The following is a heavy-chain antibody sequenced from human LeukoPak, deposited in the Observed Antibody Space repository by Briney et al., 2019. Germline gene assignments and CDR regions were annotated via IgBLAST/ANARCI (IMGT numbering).Heavy chain of an antibody. J-gene: IGHJ4*02. CDR1: GGSISTYY. CDR3: ARGAPHHDILTGYFNY. V-gene: IGHV4-59*01. CDR2: IYYSGST. Sequence: SETLSLTCTVSGGSISTYYWNWIRQPPGKGLEWIGYIYYSGSTNYNPSLKSRVTISVDTSKNQFPLNLTSVTAADTAVYYCARGAPHHDILTGYFNYWGQGTLVTVSS. D-gene: IGHD3-9*01.